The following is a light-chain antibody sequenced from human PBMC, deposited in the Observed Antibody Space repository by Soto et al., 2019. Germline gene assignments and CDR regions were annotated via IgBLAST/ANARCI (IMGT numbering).Light chain of an antibody. CDR2: EVI. CDR1: SSDVGGYDY. V-gene: IGLV2-14*01. J-gene: IGLJ3*02. Sequence: QSALTQPASVSGSPGQSITISCTGSSSDVGGYDYVSWFQQHPGRAPKLLIYEVITRPSGVSTRFSGSKSANTASLSISGLQPEEEADFYCSSFTSSRTWVFGGGTKLTVL. CDR3: SSFTSSRTWV.